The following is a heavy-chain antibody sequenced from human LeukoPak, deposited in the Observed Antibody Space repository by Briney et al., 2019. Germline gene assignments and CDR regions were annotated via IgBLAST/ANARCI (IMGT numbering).Heavy chain of an antibody. CDR3: ASAPGYRVAPAY. CDR1: GFTFSSYA. Sequence: GGSLRLSCAASGFTFSSYAMSWVRQAPGKGLEWVSAISGSGGSTYYADSVKGRFTISRDNAKNSLYLQMNSLRAEDTAFYYCASAPGYRVAPAYWGQGTLVAVSS. V-gene: IGHV3-23*01. D-gene: IGHD5-12*01. J-gene: IGHJ4*02. CDR2: ISGSGGST.